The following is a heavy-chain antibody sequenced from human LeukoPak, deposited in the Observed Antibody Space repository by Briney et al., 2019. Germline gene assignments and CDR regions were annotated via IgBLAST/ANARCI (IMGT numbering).Heavy chain of an antibody. D-gene: IGHD3-22*01. J-gene: IGHJ3*02. Sequence: PGGSLRLSCAASGFTFSSYWMNWVRQAPGEGLEWVASIKQDGSEKYYVDSVKGRFTISRDNAKNSLYLQMNSLRAEDTAVYYCARRRSRGYKDDAFDIWGQGTIVTVSS. CDR3: ARRRSRGYKDDAFDI. CDR1: GFTFSSYW. CDR2: IKQDGSEK. V-gene: IGHV3-7*01.